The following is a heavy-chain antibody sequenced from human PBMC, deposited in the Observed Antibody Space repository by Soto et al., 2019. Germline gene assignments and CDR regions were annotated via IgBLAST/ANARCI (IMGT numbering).Heavy chain of an antibody. D-gene: IGHD3-22*01. J-gene: IGHJ3*02. V-gene: IGHV1-69*01. CDR1: GGTFSSYA. CDR3: ARPDYCDSSGYYYSRSAFDI. Sequence: QVQLVQSGAEVKKPGSSVKVSCKASGGTFSSYAISWVRQAPGQGLEWMGGIIPIFGTANYAQKFQGRVTITADESTSTAYMELSSLRSEDTAVYYCARPDYCDSSGYYYSRSAFDIWGQGTMVTVSS. CDR2: IIPIFGTA.